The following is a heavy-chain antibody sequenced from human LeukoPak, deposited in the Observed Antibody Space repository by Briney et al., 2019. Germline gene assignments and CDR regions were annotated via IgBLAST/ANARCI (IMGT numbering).Heavy chain of an antibody. CDR1: GGTFSSYA. Sequence: GASVKVSCKASGGTFSSYAISWVRQAPGQGLEWMGGIIPIFGTANYAQKFQGRVTITTDESTSTAYMELSSLRSEDTAVYYCARDGYSSSSLVGWFDPWGQGTLVTVSS. V-gene: IGHV1-69*05. D-gene: IGHD6-6*01. J-gene: IGHJ5*02. CDR2: IIPIFGTA. CDR3: ARDGYSSSSLVGWFDP.